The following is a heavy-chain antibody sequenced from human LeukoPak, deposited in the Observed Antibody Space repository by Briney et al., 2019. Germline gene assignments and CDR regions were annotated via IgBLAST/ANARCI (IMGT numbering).Heavy chain of an antibody. CDR2: ISGSGGST. J-gene: IGHJ3*02. CDR3: AKDFISDDYAPNTFDI. V-gene: IGHV3-23*01. Sequence: GGSLRLSCAASGFTFSSYAMSWVRQAPGKGLEWVSAISGSGGSTYYADSVKGRFTISRDNSKNTLYLQMNSLRAEDTAVYYCAKDFISDDYAPNTFDIWGQGTMVTVPS. CDR1: GFTFSSYA. D-gene: IGHD3-16*01.